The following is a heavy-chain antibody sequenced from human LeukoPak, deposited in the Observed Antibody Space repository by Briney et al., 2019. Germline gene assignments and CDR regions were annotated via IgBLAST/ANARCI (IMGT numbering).Heavy chain of an antibody. CDR2: ISYDGSNK. CDR3: AKVRATWAYGMDV. D-gene: IGHD3-10*01. V-gene: IGHV3-30*04. J-gene: IGHJ6*02. Sequence: GRSLRLSCAASGFTFSSYAMHWVRQAPGKGLEWVAVISYDGSNKYYADSVKGRFTISRDNSKNTLYLHMNSLRAEDTALYYCAKVRATWAYGMDVWGPGAPVTVSS. CDR1: GFTFSSYA.